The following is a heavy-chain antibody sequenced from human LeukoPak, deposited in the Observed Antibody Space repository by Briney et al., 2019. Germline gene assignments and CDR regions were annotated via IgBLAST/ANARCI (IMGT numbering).Heavy chain of an antibody. Sequence: PGGSLRLSCAASGFTFSSYWMHWVRQAPGKGLVWVSRINTEGTTTNYADSVKGRFTISRDNAKSTLYLQMNSLRAEDTALYYCARAHDNHDSSGYSYDYWGQGTLVTVSS. D-gene: IGHD3-22*01. CDR3: ARAHDNHDSSGYSYDY. V-gene: IGHV3-74*01. CDR2: INTEGTTT. J-gene: IGHJ4*02. CDR1: GFTFSSYW.